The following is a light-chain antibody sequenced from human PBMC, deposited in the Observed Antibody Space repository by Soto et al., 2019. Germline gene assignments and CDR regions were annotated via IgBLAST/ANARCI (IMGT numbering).Light chain of an antibody. V-gene: IGLV2-14*01. CDR2: EVS. CDR3: CSYTSSSTWV. J-gene: IGLJ3*02. Sequence: QSALTQPASVSGSPGQSITISCTGTSSDVGGYNYVSWYQQHPGKVPKFMIYEVSNRPSGVSNRFSGSKSGNTASLTISGLQAEDEADYYCCSYTSSSTWVFGGGTKLTVL. CDR1: SSDVGGYNY.